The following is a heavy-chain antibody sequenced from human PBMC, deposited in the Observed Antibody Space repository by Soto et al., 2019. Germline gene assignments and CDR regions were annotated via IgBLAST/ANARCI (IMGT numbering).Heavy chain of an antibody. Sequence: ASVKVSCKASGYTFTSYYMHWVRQAPGQGLEWMGIINPSGGSTSYAQKFQGRVTMTRDTSTSTVYMELSSLRSEDTAVYYCAGSDFWSGYYVLDGLDPWGQGTLVTV. CDR1: GYTFTSYY. CDR2: INPSGGST. J-gene: IGHJ5*02. CDR3: AGSDFWSGYYVLDGLDP. V-gene: IGHV1-46*03. D-gene: IGHD3-3*01.